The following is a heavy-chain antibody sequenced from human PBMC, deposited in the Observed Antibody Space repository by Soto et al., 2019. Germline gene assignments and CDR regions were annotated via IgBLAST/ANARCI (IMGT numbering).Heavy chain of an antibody. CDR3: TKGCSSDGSGVCYIIDY. Sequence: PGGSLRLSCAASGFTFSSNVMHWVRQAPGKGLEWVAVMSKDGSRISYADFAKGRFTISRDNSKNTLYLQMNSLRAEDSGIYYCTKGCSSDGSGVCYIIDYWGQGALVTVSS. J-gene: IGHJ4*02. CDR2: MSKDGSRI. D-gene: IGHD2-15*01. V-gene: IGHV3-30*18. CDR1: GFTFSSNV.